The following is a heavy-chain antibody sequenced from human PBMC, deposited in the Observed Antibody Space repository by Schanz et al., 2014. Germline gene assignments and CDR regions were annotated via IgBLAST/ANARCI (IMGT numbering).Heavy chain of an antibody. CDR2: IWNNGVTK. CDR1: GFSLNTYG. D-gene: IGHD3-9*01. Sequence: QAQLMESGGGVVQPGTSLILSCSVSGFSLNTYGIHWFRQPAGKGLEWVAVIWNNGVTKYYADSVRGRFTISRDRFQNTLYLRMSSLRAEDTAVDYCAKQIHYDILTVTRNWGQGTLVTVSS. V-gene: IGHV3-33*03. J-gene: IGHJ4*02. CDR3: AKQIHYDILTVTRN.